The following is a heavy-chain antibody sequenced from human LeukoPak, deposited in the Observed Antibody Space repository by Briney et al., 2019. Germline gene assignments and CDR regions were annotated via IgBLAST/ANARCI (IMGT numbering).Heavy chain of an antibody. D-gene: IGHD1-14*01. CDR2: ISYDGVNK. CDR1: GFTFSTYG. CDR3: AKAHGLPSITNLRFDS. V-gene: IGHV3-30*18. J-gene: IGHJ1*01. Sequence: PGGSLRLSCVVSGFTFSTYGMHWVRQAPGKGLEWVAFISYDGVNKHYADSVKGRFTISRDNSKSTLYLQMNTLRAEDTAVYFCAKAHGLPSITNLRFDSWGQGTLVTVSS.